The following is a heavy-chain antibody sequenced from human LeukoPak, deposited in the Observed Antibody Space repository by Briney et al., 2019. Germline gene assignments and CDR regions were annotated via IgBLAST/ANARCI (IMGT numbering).Heavy chain of an antibody. D-gene: IGHD1-1*01. CDR2: ISAYNGNT. V-gene: IGHV1-18*01. CDR1: GYTFTSYG. CDR3: ARARQLRVSNWFDP. Sequence: RASVKVSCKASGYTFTSYGISWVRQAPGQGLEWMGWISAYNGNTNYAQKLQGRVTMTTDTSTSTAYMELRSLRSDDTAVYYCARARQLRVSNWFDPWGQGTLVTVSS. J-gene: IGHJ5*02.